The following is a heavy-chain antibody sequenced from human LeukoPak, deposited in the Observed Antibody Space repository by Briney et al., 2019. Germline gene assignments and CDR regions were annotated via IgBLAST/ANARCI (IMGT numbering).Heavy chain of an antibody. CDR2: ISGSDGST. CDR3: ARVAGSYRNWFDP. CDR1: GFTFSSYA. V-gene: IGHV3-23*01. J-gene: IGHJ5*02. Sequence: GGSLRLSCAASGFTFSSYAMSWVRQAPGKGLEWVSSISGSDGSTYYADSVKGRFTISRDNSKNTLYLQMNSLRAEDTAVYYCARVAGSYRNWFDPWGQGTLVTVSS. D-gene: IGHD1-26*01.